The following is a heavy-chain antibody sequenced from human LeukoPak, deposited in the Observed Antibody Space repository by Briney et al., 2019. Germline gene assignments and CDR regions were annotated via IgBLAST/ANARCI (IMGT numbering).Heavy chain of an antibody. Sequence: SETLSLTCSISGGSISSSSYYWGWIRQPPGKGLEWIGSFYYSGNTYYNPSLKSRVTISVDTSKNQFSLKLSSVTAADTALYYCARGPGTWYYYWGQGTLVAVSS. CDR2: FYYSGNT. CDR3: ARGPGTWYYY. V-gene: IGHV4-39*07. J-gene: IGHJ4*02. CDR1: GGSISSSSYY. D-gene: IGHD6-13*01.